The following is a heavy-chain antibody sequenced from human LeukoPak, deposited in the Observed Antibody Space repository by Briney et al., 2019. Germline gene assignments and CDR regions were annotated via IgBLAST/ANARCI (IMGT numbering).Heavy chain of an antibody. Sequence: PSETLSLTCAVYGGSFSGYYWSWIRQPPGKGLEWIGEINHSGSTNYNPSLKSRVTISVDTSKNQFSLKLTSVTAADTAVYYCARAHYEDVWGSYRTDPNYFDYWGQGTLVTVSS. CDR3: ARAHYEDVWGSYRTDPNYFDY. CDR2: INHSGST. D-gene: IGHD3-16*02. V-gene: IGHV4-34*01. J-gene: IGHJ4*02. CDR1: GGSFSGYY.